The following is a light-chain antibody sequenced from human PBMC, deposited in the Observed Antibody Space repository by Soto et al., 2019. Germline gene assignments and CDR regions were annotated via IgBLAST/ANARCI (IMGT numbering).Light chain of an antibody. CDR1: QSVRDSY. CDR3: QQYGSSPET. J-gene: IGKJ1*01. CDR2: SAS. V-gene: IGKV3-20*01. Sequence: EIVLTQSPGTLSLSPGERATLSCRASQSVRDSYLAWYQQKPGQAPRLLIYSASSRATGIPDRFSGSGSGTDFTLTISRLEAEDFAVYYCQQYGSSPETFGQGTKVEIK.